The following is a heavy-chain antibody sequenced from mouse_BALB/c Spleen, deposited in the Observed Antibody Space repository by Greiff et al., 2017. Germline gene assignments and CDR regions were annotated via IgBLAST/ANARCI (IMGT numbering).Heavy chain of an antibody. V-gene: IGHV5-6-5*01. Sequence: EVQRVESGGGLVKPGGSLKLSCAASGFTFSSYAMSWVRQTPEKRLEWVASISSGGSTYYPDSVKGRFTISRDNARNILYLQMSSLRSEDTAMYYCARGGYYGVFDYWGQGTTLTVSS. CDR3: ARGGYYGVFDY. J-gene: IGHJ2*01. D-gene: IGHD1-2*01. CDR1: GFTFSSYA. CDR2: ISSGGST.